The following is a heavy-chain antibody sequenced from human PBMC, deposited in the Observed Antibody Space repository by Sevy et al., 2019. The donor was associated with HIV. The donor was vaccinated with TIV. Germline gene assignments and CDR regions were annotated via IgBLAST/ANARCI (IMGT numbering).Heavy chain of an antibody. CDR3: AKGGYCTGGVCYTGRGLDV. D-gene: IGHD2-8*02. J-gene: IGHJ6*02. Sequence: GGSLRLSCVASGSTFSSYGMHWVRQAPGKGLEWVAFIRYDGSNKYYADSVKDRFTISRDNSKNTLYLQMNSLRAEDTAVYYCAKGGYCTGGVCYTGRGLDVWGQGTTVTVSS. CDR1: GSTFSSYG. CDR2: IRYDGSNK. V-gene: IGHV3-30*02.